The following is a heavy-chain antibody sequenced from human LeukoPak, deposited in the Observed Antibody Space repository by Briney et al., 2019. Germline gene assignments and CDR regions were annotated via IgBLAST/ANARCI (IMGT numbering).Heavy chain of an antibody. Sequence: ASVKVSCKASGYTFTSYGISWVRQAPGQGLEWMGWISPYNGNTNYAQKLQGRVTMTTDTSTSTAYMELRSLRSDDTAVYYCARGPAGETLTYCSSTSCYRTLDPWGQGTLVTVSS. CDR1: GYTFTSYG. CDR3: ARGPAGETLTYCSSTSCYRTLDP. CDR2: ISPYNGNT. D-gene: IGHD2-2*01. J-gene: IGHJ5*02. V-gene: IGHV1-18*01.